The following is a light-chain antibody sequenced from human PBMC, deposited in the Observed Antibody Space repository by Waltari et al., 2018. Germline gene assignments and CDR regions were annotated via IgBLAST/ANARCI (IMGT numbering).Light chain of an antibody. J-gene: IGLJ3*02. CDR1: NSDVGFYNY. V-gene: IGLV2-14*03. CDR3: NSYTGSSSWV. Sequence: QSALTQPASVSGSPGQSITISCTGTNSDVGFYNYVSWYQQHPGKAPKLLIYDVSGRPAGVSNRFSGSKSGNTASLTISGLQAEDEADYYCNSYTGSSSWVFGGGTRLTVL. CDR2: DVS.